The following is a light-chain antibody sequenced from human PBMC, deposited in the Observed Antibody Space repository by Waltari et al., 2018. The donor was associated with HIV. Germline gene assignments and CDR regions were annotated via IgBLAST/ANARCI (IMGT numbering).Light chain of an antibody. J-gene: IGLJ3*02. Sequence: QSVLTQPPSVSAAPGQKVTISCSGSSSNFGSGFVSWYQHLPGAAPRLLIYDNTKRPSWISDRFSGSKSGTSATLGITGLQTGDEADYYCGTWDRSVGAAVFGGGTRLTVL. CDR1: SSNFGSGF. V-gene: IGLV1-51*01. CDR2: DNT. CDR3: GTWDRSVGAAV.